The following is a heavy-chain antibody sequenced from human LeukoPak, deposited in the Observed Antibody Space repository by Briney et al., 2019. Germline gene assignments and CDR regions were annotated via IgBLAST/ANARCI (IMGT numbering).Heavy chain of an antibody. CDR3: ARQAAAGVLFDH. CDR1: GGSISSGGYY. V-gene: IGHV4-31*03. J-gene: IGHJ4*02. CDR2: IYYSGSI. Sequence: SETLSLTCTVSGGSISSGGYYWSWIRQHPGKGPEWIGSIYYSGSIYYNPSPKSRVTISVDTSKNQFSLNLSSVTAADTAVYYCARQAAAGVLFDHWGQGTLVTVSS. D-gene: IGHD6-13*01.